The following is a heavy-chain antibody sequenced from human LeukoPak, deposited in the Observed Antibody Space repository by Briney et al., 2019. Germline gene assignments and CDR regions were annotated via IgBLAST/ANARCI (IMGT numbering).Heavy chain of an antibody. CDR3: ARTNYYDSSGSQGPGTFYYGLDV. CDR1: GGTFSSYG. J-gene: IGHJ6*02. CDR2: VIPILDIS. V-gene: IGHV1-69*04. D-gene: IGHD3-22*01. Sequence: ASVKVSCKASGGTFSSYGITWVRQALGQGIEWMGRVIPILDISNYAQMFQDRVTITADKSTSTAYMELSSLRSEDTAVYFCARTNYYDSSGSQGPGTFYYGLDVWGQGTTVTVSS.